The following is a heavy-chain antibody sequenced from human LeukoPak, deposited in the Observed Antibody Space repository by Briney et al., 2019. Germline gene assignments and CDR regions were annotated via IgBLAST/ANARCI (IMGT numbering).Heavy chain of an antibody. CDR3: ARRSSSSSVWFDP. D-gene: IGHD6-6*01. Sequence: SETLSLTCTVSGGSIRSYYWTWIRQPPGKGLEWIGYIYYSGSINYNPSLKSRVTISLDTSKNQFSLNLSSVTAADTAVYYCARRSSSSSVWFDPWGQGTLVTVSS. J-gene: IGHJ5*02. V-gene: IGHV4-59*08. CDR1: GGSIRSYY. CDR2: IYYSGSI.